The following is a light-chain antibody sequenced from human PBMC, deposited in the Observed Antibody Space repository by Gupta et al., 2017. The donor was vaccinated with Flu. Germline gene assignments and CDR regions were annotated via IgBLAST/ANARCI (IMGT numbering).Light chain of an antibody. CDR3: SSYTSSSTLV. J-gene: IGLJ1*01. V-gene: IGLV2-14*01. CDR1: SSDVGGYNY. Sequence: TSSDVGGYNYVSWYQQHPGKAPKLMIYEVSTRPSGVSKRFSGSKSGNTASLTISGLQAEDEADYYCSSYTSSSTLVFVTGTKVTVL. CDR2: EVS.